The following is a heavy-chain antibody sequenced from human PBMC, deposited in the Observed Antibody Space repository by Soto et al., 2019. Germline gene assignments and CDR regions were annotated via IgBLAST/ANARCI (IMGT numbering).Heavy chain of an antibody. D-gene: IGHD3-9*01. CDR3: ASFDWLLYPGNYYYGMDV. CDR1: GFTFSSYA. J-gene: IGHJ6*02. CDR2: ISSNGGST. V-gene: IGHV3-64*01. Sequence: PWGSLRLSCAASGFTFSSYAMHWVRHAPGMGLEYVSAISSNGGSTYYANSVKGRFTISRDNSKNTLYLQMGSLRAEDMAVYYCASFDWLLYPGNYYYGMDVWGQGTTVTVSS.